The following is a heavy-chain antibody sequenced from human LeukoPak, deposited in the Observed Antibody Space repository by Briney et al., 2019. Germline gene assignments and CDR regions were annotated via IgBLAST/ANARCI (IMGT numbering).Heavy chain of an antibody. CDR1: GGSISSGSYY. Sequence: PSETLSLTCTVSGGSISSGSYYWGWIRQPPGKGLEWIGSIYHSGNTYYKSSLKSRVTISVDTSKNQFSLKLRSVTTTDTAVYYCARGDIPDYWGQGTLVTVPS. CDR3: ARGDIPDY. D-gene: IGHD2-2*02. CDR2: IYHSGNT. V-gene: IGHV4-39*07. J-gene: IGHJ4*02.